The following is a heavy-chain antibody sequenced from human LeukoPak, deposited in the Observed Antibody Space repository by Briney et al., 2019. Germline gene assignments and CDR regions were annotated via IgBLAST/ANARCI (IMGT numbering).Heavy chain of an antibody. CDR1: GYTFTSYG. D-gene: IGHD6-13*01. J-gene: IGHJ6*03. CDR3: ARGSYSSSWYGRYYYYYMDV. Sequence: ASVKVSCKASGYTFTSYGISWVRQAPGQGLEWMGWISAYNGHTKYAQKVQGRVTMTRDTSTSTAYMELRSLRSDDTAVYYCARGSYSSSWYGRYYYYYMDVWGKGTTVTVSS. V-gene: IGHV1-18*01. CDR2: ISAYNGHT.